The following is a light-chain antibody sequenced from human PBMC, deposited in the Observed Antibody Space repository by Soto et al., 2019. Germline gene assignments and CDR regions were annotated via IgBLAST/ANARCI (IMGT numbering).Light chain of an antibody. CDR2: GGS. V-gene: IGKV3-20*01. CDR1: QSLTNSR. Sequence: DIVLTQSPGTLSLSPGERATLSCRASQSLTNSRLAWYQQKPGQAPKVLIYGGSNRATGIPDRFSGSGSGTDFTLTISRLEPEDVADYYCLQWSSSPRTFGEGTKLEIK. CDR3: LQWSSSPRT. J-gene: IGKJ2*01.